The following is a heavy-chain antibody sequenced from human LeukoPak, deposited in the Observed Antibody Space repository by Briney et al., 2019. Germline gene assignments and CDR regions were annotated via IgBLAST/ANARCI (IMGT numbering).Heavy chain of an antibody. J-gene: IGHJ5*02. CDR1: GYTFTGYY. CDR3: AREVTMIVVVNIPEAGGWFDP. D-gene: IGHD3-22*01. CDR2: INPNSGGT. V-gene: IGHV1-2*02. Sequence: VASVKVSCKASGYTFTGYYMHWVRQAPGQGLEWVGWINPNSGGTNYAQKFQGRVTMTRDTSISTAYMELSRLRSDDTAVYYCAREVTMIVVVNIPEAGGWFDPWGQGTLDTVSS.